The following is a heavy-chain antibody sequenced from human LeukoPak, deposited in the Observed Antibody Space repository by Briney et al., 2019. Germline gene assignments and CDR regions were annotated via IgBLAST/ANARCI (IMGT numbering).Heavy chain of an antibody. V-gene: IGHV4-38-2*02. CDR3: ARGTWLFADY. Sequence: SETLSLTCTVSGYSISSGYYWGWIRQPPGKGLEWIGSIYHSGSTYYNPSLKSRVTISVDTSKNQFSLKLSSVTAADTAVYYCARGTWLFADYWSQGTLVTVSS. CDR2: IYHSGST. D-gene: IGHD3-22*01. CDR1: GYSISSGYY. J-gene: IGHJ4*02.